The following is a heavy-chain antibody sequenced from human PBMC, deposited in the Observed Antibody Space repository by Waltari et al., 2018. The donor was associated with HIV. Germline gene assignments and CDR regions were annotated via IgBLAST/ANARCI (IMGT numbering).Heavy chain of an antibody. J-gene: IGHJ4*02. CDR2: IWYDGTNK. Sequence: QVQLVESGGGVVQPGQSLRLSCAASGFSLSNYGMHWVRQAPGKGLEWVALIWYDGTNKYYGDAVKGRVTISRDIAKNTLYLQMNSLRAEDTAVYFCARADYPDYWGQGTLVTVSS. CDR1: GFSLSNYG. V-gene: IGHV3-33*01. CDR3: ARADYPDY.